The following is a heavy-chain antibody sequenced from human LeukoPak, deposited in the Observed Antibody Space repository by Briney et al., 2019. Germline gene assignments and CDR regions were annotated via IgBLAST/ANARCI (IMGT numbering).Heavy chain of an antibody. CDR2: IYYSGST. Sequence: KPSETLSLTCTVSGGSISSYYWSWIRQPPGKGLEWIGYIYYSGSTNYNPSLKSRVTISVDTSKNQFSLKLSSVTAADTAVYYCARLDIVVVPAATKDYYYYYVDVWGKGTTVTVSS. V-gene: IGHV4-59*01. J-gene: IGHJ6*03. CDR1: GGSISSYY. CDR3: ARLDIVVVPAATKDYYYYYVDV. D-gene: IGHD2-2*03.